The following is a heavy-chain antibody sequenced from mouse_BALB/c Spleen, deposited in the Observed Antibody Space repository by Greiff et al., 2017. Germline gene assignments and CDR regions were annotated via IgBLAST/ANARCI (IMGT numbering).Heavy chain of an antibody. CDR2: INPSTGYT. CDR1: GYTFTSYW. V-gene: IGHV1-7*01. Sequence: QVQLQQSGAELAKPGASVKMSCKASGYTFTSYWMHWVKQRPGQGLEWIGYINPSTGYTEYNQKFKDKATLTADKSSSTAYMQLSSLTSEDSAVYYCARGAFDYAMDYWGQGTSVTVSS. CDR3: ARGAFDYAMDY. J-gene: IGHJ4*01.